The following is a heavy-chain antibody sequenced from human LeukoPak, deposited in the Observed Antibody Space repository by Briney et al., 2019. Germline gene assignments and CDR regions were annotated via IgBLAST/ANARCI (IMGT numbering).Heavy chain of an antibody. V-gene: IGHV1-69*13. CDR2: IIPIFGTA. D-gene: IGHD3-22*01. Sequence: SVKVSCKASGGTFSSYAISWVRQAPGQGLEWMGGIIPIFGTANYAQKFQGRVTITADESTSTAYMELSSLRSEDTAVYYCARPYDSSGYYLLNGAFDIWGQGAMVTVSS. J-gene: IGHJ3*02. CDR3: ARPYDSSGYYLLNGAFDI. CDR1: GGTFSSYA.